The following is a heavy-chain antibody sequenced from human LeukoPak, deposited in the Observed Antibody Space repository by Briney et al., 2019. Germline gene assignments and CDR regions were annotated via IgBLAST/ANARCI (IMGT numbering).Heavy chain of an antibody. D-gene: IGHD2-2*01. CDR1: GLTFSSYA. V-gene: IGHV3-30*04. J-gene: IGHJ3*02. Sequence: GRSLRLSCAASGLTFSSYAMHWVRQAPGKGLEWVAVISYDGSNKYYADSVKGRFTISRDNSKNTLYLQMNSLRAEDTAVYYCARSALGYCSSTSCLYAFDIWGQGTMVTVSS. CDR2: ISYDGSNK. CDR3: ARSALGYCSSTSCLYAFDI.